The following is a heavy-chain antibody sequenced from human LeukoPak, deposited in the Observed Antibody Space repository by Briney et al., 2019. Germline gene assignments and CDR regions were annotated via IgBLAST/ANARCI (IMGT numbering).Heavy chain of an antibody. V-gene: IGHV1-2*02. Sequence: GASVKVSCKASGYTFTGYYMHWVRQAPGQGLEWMGWINPNSGGTNYAQKFQGRVTMTRDTSISTAYMELSRLTSDDTAVYYCARDRILETRRITVAGGPLLLYGMDVWGQGTTVTVSS. J-gene: IGHJ6*02. CDR3: ARDRILETRRITVAGGPLLLYGMDV. CDR1: GYTFTGYY. CDR2: INPNSGGT. D-gene: IGHD3-10*01.